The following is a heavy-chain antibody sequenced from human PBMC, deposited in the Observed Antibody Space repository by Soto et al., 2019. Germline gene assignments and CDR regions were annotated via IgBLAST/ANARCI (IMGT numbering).Heavy chain of an antibody. J-gene: IGHJ6*02. V-gene: IGHV4-59*01. Sequence: QVQLQESGPGLVKPSETLSLTCTVSGGSISSYYWNWIRQPPGKGLEWIGYIYYSGSTNYNPSLKSRVTISVDTSKNQFSLQLRSVTAAETAVYYCARDGGTYGMDVWGQGTTVTVSS. D-gene: IGHD3-16*01. CDR1: GGSISSYY. CDR2: IYYSGST. CDR3: ARDGGTYGMDV.